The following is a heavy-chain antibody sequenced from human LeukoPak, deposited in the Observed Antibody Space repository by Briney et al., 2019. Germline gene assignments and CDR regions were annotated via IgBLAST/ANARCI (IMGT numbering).Heavy chain of an antibody. D-gene: IGHD2-15*01. CDR1: GFTVSDNY. CDR3: VRSVVVVAATPTHFDL. CDR2: ISWSSGHM. J-gene: IGHJ2*01. Sequence: GGSLRLSCAASGFTVSDNYMSWVRQAPGKGLEWVSGISWSSGHMEYADSVKGRFTISRDNARNSLYLQMDGLRREDTALYYCVRSVVVVAATPTHFDLWGRGTQVIVSS. V-gene: IGHV3-11*03.